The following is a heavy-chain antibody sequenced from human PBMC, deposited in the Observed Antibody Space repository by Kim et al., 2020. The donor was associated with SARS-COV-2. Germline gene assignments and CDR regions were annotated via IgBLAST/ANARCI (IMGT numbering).Heavy chain of an antibody. J-gene: IGHJ6*03. CDR1: GGTFSSYA. D-gene: IGHD3-22*01. CDR3: ARGRDYYDSSGYPLYYYYYYMDV. CDR2: IIPIFGTA. Sequence: SVKVSCKASGGTFSSYAISWVRQAPGQGLEWMGGIIPIFGTANYAQKFQGRVTITADESTSTAYMELSSLRSEDTAVYYCARGRDYYDSSGYPLYYYYYYMDVWGKGTTVTVSS. V-gene: IGHV1-69*13.